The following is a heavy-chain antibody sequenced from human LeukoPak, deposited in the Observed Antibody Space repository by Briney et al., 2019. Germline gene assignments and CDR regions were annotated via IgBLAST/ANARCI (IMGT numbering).Heavy chain of an antibody. CDR3: ARTTGYSSRGYGMDV. J-gene: IGHJ6*02. D-gene: IGHD6-13*01. CDR1: GFTFSSYA. CDR2: ISYDGSNK. V-gene: IGHV3-30*04. Sequence: PGGSLRLSCAASGFTFSSYAMHWVRQAPGKGLEWVAVISYDGSNKYYADSVKGRFTISRDNSKNTLYLQMNSLRAEDTAVYYCARTTGYSSRGYGMDVWGQGTTVTVSS.